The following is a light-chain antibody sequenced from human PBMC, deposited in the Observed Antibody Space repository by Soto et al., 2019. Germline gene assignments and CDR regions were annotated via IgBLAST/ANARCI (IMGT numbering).Light chain of an antibody. CDR2: KTS. J-gene: IGKJ1*01. Sequence: DIQLTQSPSTLSASVGDRVTITCRASQSISSWLAWYQQKPGKAPKFLIYKTSNLESGVPSRFSGSGSGTEFTLTISSLQPDDFATYYCQYYNNYCWTFGQGPKVEI. CDR3: QYYNNYCWT. V-gene: IGKV1-5*03. CDR1: QSISSW.